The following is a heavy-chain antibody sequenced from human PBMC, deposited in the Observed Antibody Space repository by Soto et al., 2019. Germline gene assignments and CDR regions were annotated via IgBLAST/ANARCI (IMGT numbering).Heavy chain of an antibody. V-gene: IGHV3-53*04. CDR3: ARGDKQLAGHFDL. CDR2: IYSGGST. J-gene: IGHJ2*01. D-gene: IGHD6-6*01. CDR1: GFTVSSNY. Sequence: GGSLRLSCAASGFTVSSNYMSWVRQAPGKGLEWVSVIYSGGSTYYADSVKGRFTISRHNSKNTLYLQMNSLRAEDTAVYYCARGDKQLAGHFDLWGRGTLVTVSS.